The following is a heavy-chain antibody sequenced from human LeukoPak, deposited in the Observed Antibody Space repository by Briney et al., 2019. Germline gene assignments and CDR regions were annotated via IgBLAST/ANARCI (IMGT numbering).Heavy chain of an antibody. J-gene: IGHJ4*02. CDR1: GFTFSSVS. V-gene: IGHV3-48*02. D-gene: IGHD1-26*01. CDR3: ARGRSGSYIDY. CDR2: ISSSSTI. Sequence: PGRSLRLSCAASGFTFSSVSMKWVRQAPGKGLEWVSFISSSSTIYYADSVKGRFTISRDNAKNSLYLQMNSLRDEDTAVYYCARGRSGSYIDYWGQGTLVTVSS.